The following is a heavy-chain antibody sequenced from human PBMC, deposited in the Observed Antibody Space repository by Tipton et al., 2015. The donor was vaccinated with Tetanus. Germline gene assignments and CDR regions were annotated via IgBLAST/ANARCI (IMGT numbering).Heavy chain of an antibody. Sequence: TLSLTCTVSGGSLRSGDHYWSWIRQPPGKGLEWLAYISSGGSTNSNYSLKSRIAMSRDTSKNQFSLKLASVTAADTAVYYCARANYDFPKKGPFDSWGQGTLVIVSS. J-gene: IGHJ4*02. CDR2: ISSGGST. V-gene: IGHV4-61*08. CDR3: ARANYDFPKKGPFDS. CDR1: GGSLRSGDHY. D-gene: IGHD3-3*01.